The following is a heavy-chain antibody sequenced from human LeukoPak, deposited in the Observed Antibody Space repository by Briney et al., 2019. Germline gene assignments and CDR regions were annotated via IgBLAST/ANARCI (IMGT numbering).Heavy chain of an antibody. J-gene: IGHJ6*04. Sequence: GASVTVSFKASGYTFTSYGISWVRQAPGQGLEWMGWISAYNGNTNYAQKLQGRVTMTTDTSTSTAYMELRSLRSDDTAVYYCARDRIAAAVSYYHGMDVWGKGTTVTVSS. CDR2: ISAYNGNT. D-gene: IGHD6-13*01. CDR1: GYTFTSYG. V-gene: IGHV1-18*04. CDR3: ARDRIAAAVSYYHGMDV.